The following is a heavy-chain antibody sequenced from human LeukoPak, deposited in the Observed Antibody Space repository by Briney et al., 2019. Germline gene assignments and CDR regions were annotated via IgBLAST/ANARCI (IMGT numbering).Heavy chain of an antibody. CDR1: GGTFSSYA. J-gene: IGHJ3*02. Sequence: GASVKVSCKASGGTFSSYAISWVRQAPGQGLEWMGGIIPIFGTANYAQKFQGRVTITTDESTSTAYMELSSLRSEDTAVYYCAREGIAVAGTALNSAFDIWGQGTMVTVSS. CDR2: IIPIFGTA. V-gene: IGHV1-69*05. CDR3: AREGIAVAGTALNSAFDI. D-gene: IGHD6-19*01.